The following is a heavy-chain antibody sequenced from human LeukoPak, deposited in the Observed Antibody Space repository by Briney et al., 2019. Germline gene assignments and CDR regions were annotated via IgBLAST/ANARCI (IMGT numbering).Heavy chain of an antibody. V-gene: IGHV4-59*01. CDR1: GGSISSYY. D-gene: IGHD3-16*02. CDR3: ARGWYYDYVWRSYRYPDAFDI. J-gene: IGHJ3*02. Sequence: KPSETLSLTCTVCGGSISSYYWSWIRQPPGKGLEWIGYIYYSGSTNYNPSLKSRVTISVDTSKNQFSLKLSSVTAADTAVYYCARGWYYDYVWRSYRYPDAFDIRGQGTMVTVSS. CDR2: IYYSGST.